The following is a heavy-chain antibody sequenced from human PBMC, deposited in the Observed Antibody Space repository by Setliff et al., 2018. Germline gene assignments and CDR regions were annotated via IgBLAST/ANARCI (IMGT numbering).Heavy chain of an antibody. D-gene: IGHD3-16*01. CDR1: GFTFSTYS. J-gene: IGHJ6*02. V-gene: IGHV3-48*04. CDR3: ATEERGENGMDV. CDR2: ISSSSSTI. Sequence: GGSLRLSCAASGFTFSTYSMNWVRQAPGKGLEWVSYISSSSSTIYYADSVKGRFTISRDNAKNSLYLQMNSLRAEDTAVYYCATEERGENGMDVWGQGTTVTVSS.